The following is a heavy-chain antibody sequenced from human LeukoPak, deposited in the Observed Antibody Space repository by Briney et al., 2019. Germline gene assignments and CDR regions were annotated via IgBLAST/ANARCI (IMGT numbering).Heavy chain of an antibody. V-gene: IGHV1-46*01. CDR3: ARDGIMVRGVIFPAINWFDP. Sequence: ASVKVSRTASGYTFTSYYMHWVRQAPGQGLEWMGIINPSGGSTSYAQKFQGRVTMTRDTSTSTVYMELSSLRSEDTAVYYCARDGIMVRGVIFPAINWFDPWGQGTLVTVSS. CDR2: INPSGGST. D-gene: IGHD3-10*01. J-gene: IGHJ5*02. CDR1: GYTFTSYY.